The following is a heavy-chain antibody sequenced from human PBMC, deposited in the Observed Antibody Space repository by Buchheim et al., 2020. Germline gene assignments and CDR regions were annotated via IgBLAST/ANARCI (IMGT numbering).Heavy chain of an antibody. CDR2: IKQDGSEK. CDR1: GFTFSSYW. Sequence: EVQLVESGGGLVQPGGSLRLSCAASGFTFSSYWMSWVRQAPGKGLEWVANIKQDGSEKYYVDSVKGRFTISRDNAKNSLYLQMNSLRAEDTAVYYCAREGPSMVQGVIGSGFDYWGQGTL. CDR3: AREGPSMVQGVIGSGFDY. V-gene: IGHV3-7*01. J-gene: IGHJ4*02. D-gene: IGHD3-10*01.